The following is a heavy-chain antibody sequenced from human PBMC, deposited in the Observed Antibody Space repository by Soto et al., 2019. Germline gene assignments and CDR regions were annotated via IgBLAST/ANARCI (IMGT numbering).Heavy chain of an antibody. CDR2: ISYDGSNK. Sequence: GGSLRLSCAASGFTFSSYGMHWVRQAPGKGLEWVAVISYDGSNKYYADSVKGRFTISRDNSKNTLYLQMNRLRAEDTAVYYCASRAARGLAVVDYWGQGTLVTVSS. V-gene: IGHV3-30*03. CDR3: ASRAARGLAVVDY. CDR1: GFTFSSYG. J-gene: IGHJ4*02. D-gene: IGHD6-6*01.